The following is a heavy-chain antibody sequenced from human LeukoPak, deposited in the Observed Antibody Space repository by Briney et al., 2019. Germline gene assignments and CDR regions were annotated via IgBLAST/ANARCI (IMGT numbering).Heavy chain of an antibody. CDR1: GGSISSYY. CDR3: ARASIGSGIDY. J-gene: IGHJ4*02. CDR2: IYYSGST. V-gene: IGHV4-59*01. Sequence: SETLSLTCTVSGGSISSYYWSWIRQPPGKGLEWIGYIYYSGSTNYNPSLKSRVTISVDTSKNQFSLKLSSVTAADPAVYYCARASIGSGIDYWGQGTLVTVSS. D-gene: IGHD3-10*01.